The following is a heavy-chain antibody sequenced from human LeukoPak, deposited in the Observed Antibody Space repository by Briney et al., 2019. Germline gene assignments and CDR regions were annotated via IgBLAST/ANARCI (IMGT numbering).Heavy chain of an antibody. J-gene: IGHJ4*02. Sequence: GGSLRLSCAASGFTFSSYGMHWVRQAPGKGLEWVAFIRYDGSNKYYADSVKGRFTISRDNSKNTLYLQMNSLRAEDTAVYYCAKFLGPPRQPLFDYWGQGTLVTVSS. CDR2: IRYDGSNK. V-gene: IGHV3-30*02. D-gene: IGHD6-13*01. CDR3: AKFLGPPRQPLFDY. CDR1: GFTFSSYG.